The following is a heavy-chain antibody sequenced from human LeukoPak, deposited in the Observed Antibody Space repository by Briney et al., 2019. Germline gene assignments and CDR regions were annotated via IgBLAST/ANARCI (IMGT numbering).Heavy chain of an antibody. V-gene: IGHV3-21*06. D-gene: IGHD5-24*01. Sequence: GGSLRLSCAASGFTFSTYSMNWVRQAPGKGLEWVSSISRNSRYIYYADSMRGRFTISRVNAKNSLYLQMNSLRADDTAVYYCARETPDGYDYWGQGTLVTVSS. J-gene: IGHJ4*02. CDR1: GFTFSTYS. CDR3: ARETPDGYDY. CDR2: ISRNSRYI.